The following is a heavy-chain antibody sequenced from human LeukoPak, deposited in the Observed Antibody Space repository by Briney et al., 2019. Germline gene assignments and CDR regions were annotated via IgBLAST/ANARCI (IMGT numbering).Heavy chain of an antibody. Sequence: ASVKVSCKASGYTFTGYYMLWVRQATGQGLEWMGWMNPNSGDTGYAQKFQGRVTITRNTSISTAYMELSSLKSEDTAVYYCARAQPGDIWGQGTMVTVSS. CDR3: ARAQPGDI. CDR2: MNPNSGDT. J-gene: IGHJ3*02. V-gene: IGHV1-8*03. D-gene: IGHD2-2*01. CDR1: GYTFTGYY.